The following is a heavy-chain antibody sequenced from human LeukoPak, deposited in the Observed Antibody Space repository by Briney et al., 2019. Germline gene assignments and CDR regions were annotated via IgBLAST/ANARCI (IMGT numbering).Heavy chain of an antibody. CDR2: ISGSGGST. CDR3: AKAGEYCPDGSCYSENYYFDY. D-gene: IGHD2-15*01. CDR1: GFTFNNYA. Sequence: GGSLRLSCAASGFTFNNYAMAWVRQAPGKGLEWVSGISGSGGSTFYSVKCRFTISRDNSKNTLFLQMNRLRAEDTAIYYCAKAGEYCPDGSCYSENYYFDYWGQGTLVTVSS. V-gene: IGHV3-23*01. J-gene: IGHJ4*02.